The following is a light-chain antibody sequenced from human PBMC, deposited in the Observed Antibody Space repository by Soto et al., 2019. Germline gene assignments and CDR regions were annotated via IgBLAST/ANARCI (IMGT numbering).Light chain of an antibody. CDR2: GAS. Sequence: EIVMTQSPVTLSASPGERATLSCRASQTIASKLAWYQQKPGQAPRLLIYGASTRATGIPARFSGSGSGTEFALTISRLQSEDFAVYYCHQYNDWWTFGQGTKVEIK. V-gene: IGKV3-15*01. J-gene: IGKJ1*01. CDR1: QTIASK. CDR3: HQYNDWWT.